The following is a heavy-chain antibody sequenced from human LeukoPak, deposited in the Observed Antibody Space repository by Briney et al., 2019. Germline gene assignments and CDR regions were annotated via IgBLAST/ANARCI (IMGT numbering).Heavy chain of an antibody. D-gene: IGHD3-22*01. CDR1: GFTFSSYW. V-gene: IGHV3-7*01. CDR3: AREWGPYYYDSSGSMGDY. Sequence: GGSLRLSCAASGFTFSSYWMSWVRQAPGKGLEWVANIKQNGSEKYYVDSVKGRFTISGDNAKNSLYLQMNSLRAEDTAVYYCAREWGPYYYDSSGSMGDYWGQGTLVTVSS. J-gene: IGHJ4*02. CDR2: IKQNGSEK.